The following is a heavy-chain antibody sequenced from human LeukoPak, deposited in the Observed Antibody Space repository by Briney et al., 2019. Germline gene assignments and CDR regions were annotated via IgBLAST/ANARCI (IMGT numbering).Heavy chain of an antibody. CDR2: ISSSGSTI. Sequence: GGSLRLSCAASGFTFSSYEMNWVRQAPGKGLEWVSYISSSGSTIYYADSVKGRFTISRGNAKNSLYLQMNSLRAEDTAVYYCARNYGSGTTKGNYGMDVWGQGTTVTVSS. CDR1: GFTFSSYE. J-gene: IGHJ6*02. CDR3: ARNYGSGTTKGNYGMDV. V-gene: IGHV3-48*03. D-gene: IGHD3-10*01.